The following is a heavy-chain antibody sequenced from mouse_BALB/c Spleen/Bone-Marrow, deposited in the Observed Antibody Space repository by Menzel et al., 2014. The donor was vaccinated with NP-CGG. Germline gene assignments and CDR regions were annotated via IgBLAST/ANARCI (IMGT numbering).Heavy chain of an antibody. Sequence: VQLQQSGAELVNPGASVKLSCTASGFNIKDTYMHWVKQGPEQGLEWIGRIDPANGNTKYDPKFQGKVTITADTSSNTAYLQLSSLTSEDTAVYYCARWEYYAMDYWGQGTSVSVSS. CDR1: GFNIKDTY. V-gene: IGHV14-3*02. J-gene: IGHJ4*01. CDR3: ARWEYYAMDY. D-gene: IGHD4-1*01. CDR2: IDPANGNT.